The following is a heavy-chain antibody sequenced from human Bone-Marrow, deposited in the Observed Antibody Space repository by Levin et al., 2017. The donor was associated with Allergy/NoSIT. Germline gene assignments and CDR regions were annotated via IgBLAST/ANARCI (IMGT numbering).Heavy chain of an antibody. CDR1: GGSIKTYH. J-gene: IGHJ4*02. Sequence: SETLSLTCSVSGGSIKTYHWNWIRQPPGKGLEWIGYISDSGITNYNASLKSRVTMSVDTSKQQASLHLSSVTAADTAMYYCARDDERGFPPDPDFWGQGTLVTVSS. CDR2: ISDSGIT. D-gene: IGHD3/OR15-3a*01. CDR3: ARDDERGFPPDPDF. V-gene: IGHV4-59*01.